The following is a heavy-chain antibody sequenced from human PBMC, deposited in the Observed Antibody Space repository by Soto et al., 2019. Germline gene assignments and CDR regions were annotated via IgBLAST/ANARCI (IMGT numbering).Heavy chain of an antibody. J-gene: IGHJ5*02. CDR3: ARTQHKLELPFMKNWFDP. CDR2: IYYSGST. D-gene: IGHD1-7*01. Sequence: SETLSLTCTVSGGSISSSSYYWGWIRQPPGKGLEWIGSIYYSGSTYYNPSLKSRVTISVDTSKNQFSLKLSSVTAADTAVYYCARTQHKLELPFMKNWFDPWGQGTLVTVSS. V-gene: IGHV4-39*01. CDR1: GGSISSSSYY.